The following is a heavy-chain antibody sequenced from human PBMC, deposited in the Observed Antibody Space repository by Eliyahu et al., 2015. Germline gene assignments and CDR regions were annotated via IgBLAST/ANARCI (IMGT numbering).Heavy chain of an antibody. D-gene: IGHD1-26*01. CDR3: VRQQMGIMGASDAFDI. Sequence: QLQLQESGPGLVKPSETLSLTCTXXXGXISSNSYYXGWIRQPPGKGLXWIGSIYYSGSTYYNPSLKSRVTISVDTSKNHFSLKLSSVTAADTAVYYCVRQQMGIMGASDAFDIWGQGTMVTVSS. CDR1: XGXISSNSYY. J-gene: IGHJ3*02. CDR2: IYYSGST. V-gene: IGHV4-39*01.